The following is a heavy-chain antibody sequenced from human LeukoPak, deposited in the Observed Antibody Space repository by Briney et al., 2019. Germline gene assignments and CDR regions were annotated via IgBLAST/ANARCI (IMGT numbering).Heavy chain of an antibody. D-gene: IGHD2-2*01. CDR1: GGSISSYY. CDR2: IYTSGST. CDR3: ARQSCSSTTCPHRNVFDI. V-gene: IGHV4-4*09. Sequence: PSETLSLTRTVSGGSISSYYWSWIRQPPGKGLEWIGYIYTSGSTNYNPSLKSRVTISIDTSKNQFSLKLSSVTAADTAVYYCARQSCSSTTCPHRNVFDIWGQGTMVTVSS. J-gene: IGHJ3*02.